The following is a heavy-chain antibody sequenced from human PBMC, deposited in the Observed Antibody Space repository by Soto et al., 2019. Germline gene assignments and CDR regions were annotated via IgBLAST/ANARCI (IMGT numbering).Heavy chain of an antibody. CDR1: GVSVTNGDYY. V-gene: IGHV4-30-4*01. Sequence: SETLSLTCAVSGVSVTNGDYYWTWMRQSPGKGLEWIGNIYYTETTNYNPSLNSRLSISIDTSRNQFPLQLTSVTAADTAIYYCARQRRGGYWFDPWGQGTLVTVSS. J-gene: IGHJ5*02. CDR3: ARQRRGGYWFDP. CDR2: IYYTETT.